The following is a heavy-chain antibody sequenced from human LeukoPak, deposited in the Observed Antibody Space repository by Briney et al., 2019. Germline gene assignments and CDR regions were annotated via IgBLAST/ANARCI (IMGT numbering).Heavy chain of an antibody. J-gene: IGHJ4*02. CDR2: IYYSGST. Sequence: SETLSLTCAVYGGSFSGYYWSWIRQPPGKGLEWIGYIYYSGSTNYNPSLKSRVTISVDTSKNQFSLKLSSVTAADTAVYYCARLLGSSGQPFDYWGQGTLVTVSS. D-gene: IGHD3-22*01. CDR1: GGSFSGYY. V-gene: IGHV4-59*08. CDR3: ARLLGSSGQPFDY.